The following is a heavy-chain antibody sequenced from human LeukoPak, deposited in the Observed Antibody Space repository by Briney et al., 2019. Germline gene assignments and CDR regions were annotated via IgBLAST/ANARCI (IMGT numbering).Heavy chain of an antibody. CDR3: AKDIDSSSLGFDY. Sequence: PGGSLRLSCAASGFTFDDYAMHWVRQAPGKGLEWVSGISWNSGSIGYADSVKGRFTISRDNAKNSLYLQMNSLRAEDTALYYCAKDIDSSSLGFDYWGQGTLVTVSS. J-gene: IGHJ4*02. D-gene: IGHD6-6*01. V-gene: IGHV3-9*01. CDR2: ISWNSGSI. CDR1: GFTFDDYA.